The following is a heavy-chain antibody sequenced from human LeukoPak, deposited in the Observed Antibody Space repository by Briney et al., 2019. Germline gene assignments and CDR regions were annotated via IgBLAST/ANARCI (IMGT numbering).Heavy chain of an antibody. Sequence: GGSLRLSCAASGFTVSSNYMSWVRQAPGKGLEWVSVIYSGGSTYYADSVKGRFTISRDNAKNSLYLQMNSLRAEDTALYHCARVSTGSGWLYYFDYWGQGTLVTVSS. CDR3: ARVSTGSGWLYYFDY. CDR2: IYSGGST. V-gene: IGHV3-53*01. J-gene: IGHJ4*02. CDR1: GFTVSSNY. D-gene: IGHD6-19*01.